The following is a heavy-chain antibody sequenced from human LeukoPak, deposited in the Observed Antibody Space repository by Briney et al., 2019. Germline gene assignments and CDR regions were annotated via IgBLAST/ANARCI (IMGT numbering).Heavy chain of an antibody. CDR1: GYTFTSYG. CDR3: ASIDLDS. CDR2: MNPNSGNT. D-gene: IGHD3-22*01. Sequence: ASVKVSCKASGYTFTSYGISWVRQAPGQGLEWMGWMNPNSGNTGYAQKFQGRITMTRNTSISTAYMELSSLISEDTAVYYCASIDLDSWGQGTLVTVSS. V-gene: IGHV1-8*02. J-gene: IGHJ4*02.